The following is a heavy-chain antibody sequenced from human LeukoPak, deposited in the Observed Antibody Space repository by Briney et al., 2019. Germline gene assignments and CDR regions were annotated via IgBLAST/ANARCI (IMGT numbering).Heavy chain of an antibody. CDR2: IWYDGSEK. V-gene: IGHV3-33*01. CDR1: RFTFRNYG. CDR3: ARDRGWPAVHFDL. D-gene: IGHD2-15*01. Sequence: GGSLRLSCAASRFTFRNYGMHWVRQAPGKGLEWVAVIWYDGSEKYYVDSVKGRFTVSRDNSKTTVYLQMNSLRVEDTAVYYCARDRGWPAVHFDLWGQGTLVTVSS. J-gene: IGHJ4*02.